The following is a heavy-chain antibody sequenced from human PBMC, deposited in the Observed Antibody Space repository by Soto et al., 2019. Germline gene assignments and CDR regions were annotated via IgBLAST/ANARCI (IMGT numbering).Heavy chain of an antibody. CDR3: ARDQRYCSGGSCPFWFDP. D-gene: IGHD2-15*01. V-gene: IGHV1-3*01. J-gene: IGHJ5*02. CDR1: GYTFTSYA. CDR2: INAGNGNT. Sequence: ASVKVSCKASGYTFTSYAMHWVRPAPGQRLEWMGWINAGNGNTKYSQKFQGRVTITRDTSASTAYMELSSLRSEDTAVYYCARDQRYCSGGSCPFWFDPWGQGTLVTVSS.